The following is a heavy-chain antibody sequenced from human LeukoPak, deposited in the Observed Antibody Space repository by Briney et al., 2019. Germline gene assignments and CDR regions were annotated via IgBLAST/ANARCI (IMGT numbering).Heavy chain of an antibody. J-gene: IGHJ4*02. CDR3: ARGSRSSGWFDY. CDR2: INSDGSST. CDR1: GFTFSSYW. V-gene: IGHV3-74*01. D-gene: IGHD6-19*01. Sequence: GGSLRLSCAASGFTFSSYWMHWVRQAPGKGLVWVSRINSDGSSTNYADSVKGRFTISRGNAENTLYLQMNSLRAEDTAVYYCARGSRSSGWFDYWGQGTLVTVSS.